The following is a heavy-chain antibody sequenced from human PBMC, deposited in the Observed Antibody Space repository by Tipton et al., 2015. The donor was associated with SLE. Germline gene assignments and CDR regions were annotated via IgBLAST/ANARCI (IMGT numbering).Heavy chain of an antibody. J-gene: IGHJ5*02. V-gene: IGHV4-31*03. CDR3: ARRGYPPVS. D-gene: IGHD6-13*01. CDR1: GGSISSGGYY. Sequence: TLSLTCTVSGGSISSGGYYWSWIRQHPGKGLEWIGYIYYGGSTDYNPSLKSRVTMSMDTSKNQFSLKLSSVTAADTAVYYCARRGYPPVSWGQGTLVTVSS. CDR2: IYYGGST.